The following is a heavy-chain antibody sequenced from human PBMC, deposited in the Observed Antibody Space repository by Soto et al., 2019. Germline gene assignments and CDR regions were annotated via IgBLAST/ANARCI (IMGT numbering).Heavy chain of an antibody. D-gene: IGHD6-13*01. CDR3: ARARATIAAAAIFDC. Sequence: PSETLSLTCAVSGGSISTSNWWSWVRQPPGKGLEWIGEVYRTGSTNYNPSLESRVIVSVGKSKNQFSLKLTSVTAADTAVYYCARARATIAAAAIFDCWGQGTLVTVS. V-gene: IGHV4-4*02. J-gene: IGHJ4*02. CDR1: GGSISTSNW. CDR2: VYRTGST.